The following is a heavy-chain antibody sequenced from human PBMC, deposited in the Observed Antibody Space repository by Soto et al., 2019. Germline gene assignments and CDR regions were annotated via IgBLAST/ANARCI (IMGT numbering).Heavy chain of an antibody. CDR3: ARDKLYYYDSSGYYYFDY. Sequence: EVQLVESGGGLVQPGGSLRLSCAASGFTFSSYSMNWVRQAPGKGLEWVSYISSSSSTIYYADSVKGRFTISRDNAKNSLYLQMNSLRDEDTAVYYCARDKLYYYDSSGYYYFDYWGQGTLVTVSS. CDR2: ISSSSSTI. V-gene: IGHV3-48*02. J-gene: IGHJ4*02. D-gene: IGHD3-22*01. CDR1: GFTFSSYS.